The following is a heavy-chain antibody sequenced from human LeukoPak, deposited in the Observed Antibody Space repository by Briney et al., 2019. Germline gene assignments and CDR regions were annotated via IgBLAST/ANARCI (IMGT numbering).Heavy chain of an antibody. D-gene: IGHD6-13*01. CDR3: ARVTGYVMEDYFDY. CDR1: GYSISSGYY. CDR2: IYHSGST. Sequence: SETLSLTCTVSGYSISSGYYWGWIRQPPGKGLEWIGSIYHSGSTYYNPSLKSRVTISVDTSKNQFSLRLSSVTAADTAVYYCARVTGYVMEDYFDYWGQGTLVTVSS. J-gene: IGHJ4*02. V-gene: IGHV4-38-2*02.